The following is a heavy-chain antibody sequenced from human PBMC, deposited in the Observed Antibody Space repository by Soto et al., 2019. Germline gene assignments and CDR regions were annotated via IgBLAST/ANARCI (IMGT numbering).Heavy chain of an antibody. CDR1: GFTVSSNY. Sequence: EVQLVESGGGLVQPGGSLRLSCAASGFTVSSNYMSWVRQAPGKGLEWVSVIYSGGSTYYADFVKGRFTLSRDDSKNTLYLQMNNLRAEDTALYYCARDNTAYSYRDVWGKGTTVTVSS. CDR2: IYSGGST. D-gene: IGHD4-17*01. J-gene: IGHJ6*03. V-gene: IGHV3-66*01. CDR3: ARDNTAYSYRDV.